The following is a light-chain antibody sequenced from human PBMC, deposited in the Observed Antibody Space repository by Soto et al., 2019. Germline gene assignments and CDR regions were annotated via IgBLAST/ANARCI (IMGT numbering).Light chain of an antibody. J-gene: IGLJ1*01. V-gene: IGLV2-14*01. CDR3: SSYTSSVTLGV. CDR1: SSDVGGYNY. CDR2: EVT. Sequence: QSALTQPASVSGSPGQSITISCTGTSSDVGGYNYVSWYQQYPGKAPKLIIYEVTNRPSGVSNRFSGSKSGNTASLTISGLQAEDEADYYCSSYTSSVTLGVFGTGTKLTVL.